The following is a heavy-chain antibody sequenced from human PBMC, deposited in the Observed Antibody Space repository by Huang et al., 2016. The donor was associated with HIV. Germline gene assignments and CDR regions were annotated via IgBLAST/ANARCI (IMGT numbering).Heavy chain of an antibody. J-gene: IGHJ6*02. Sequence: QVHLVQSGVDVKKPGASVKVSCKASDYTFTKYGVSWVRQAPGQGLEWMGWINTYKGNTTYAQKFQGRVTMTTDKSTNTAYMELGSLRYDDTAVYYCARDRVPAVRYYYGMDVWGQGTTVTVTS. D-gene: IGHD3-16*02. CDR1: DYTFTKYG. CDR2: INTYKGNT. CDR3: ARDRVPAVRYYYGMDV. V-gene: IGHV1-18*04.